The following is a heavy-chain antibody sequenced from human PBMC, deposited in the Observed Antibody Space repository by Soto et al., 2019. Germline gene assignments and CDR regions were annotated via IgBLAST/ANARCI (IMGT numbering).Heavy chain of an antibody. J-gene: IGHJ3*02. V-gene: IGHV4-59*01. CDR3: ARDGEDGTLWGGAVAERAFDI. CDR2: IYYSGST. Sequence: QVQLQESGPGLVKPSETLSLTCTVSGGSISSYYWSWIRQPPGKGLEWIGYIYYSGSTNYNPSLKSRVTISVDTSKNQFSLKLSSVTAADTAVYYCARDGEDGTLWGGAVAERAFDIWGQGTMVTVSS. CDR1: GGSISSYY. D-gene: IGHD6-19*01.